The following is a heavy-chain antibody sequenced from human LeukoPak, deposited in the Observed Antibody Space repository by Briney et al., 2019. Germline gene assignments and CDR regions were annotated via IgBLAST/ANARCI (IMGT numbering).Heavy chain of an antibody. Sequence: SQTLSLTCAVSGGSISSGGYSWSWIRQPPGKGLEWIGYIYHSGSTYYNPSLKSQVTISVDRSKNQFSLKLSSVTAADTAVYYCAREPDYGGNLGAFDIWGQGTMVTVSS. D-gene: IGHD4-23*01. CDR3: AREPDYGGNLGAFDI. CDR2: IYHSGST. J-gene: IGHJ3*02. V-gene: IGHV4-30-2*01. CDR1: GGSISSGGYS.